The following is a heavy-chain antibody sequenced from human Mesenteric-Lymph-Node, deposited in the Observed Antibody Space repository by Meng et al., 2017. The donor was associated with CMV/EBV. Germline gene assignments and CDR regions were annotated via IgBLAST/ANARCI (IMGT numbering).Heavy chain of an antibody. CDR2: INSDGSST. V-gene: IGHV3-74*01. J-gene: IGHJ4*02. CDR1: GFTFSSYW. D-gene: IGHD3-3*01. Sequence: GESLKISCAASGFTFSSYWMHWVRQVPGKGLVWVSRINSDGSSTSYADSVKGRFTISRDNAKNTLYLQMNSLRAEDTAVYYCARGGYDFWSGYYPDYWGQGTLVTVSS. CDR3: ARGGYDFWSGYYPDY.